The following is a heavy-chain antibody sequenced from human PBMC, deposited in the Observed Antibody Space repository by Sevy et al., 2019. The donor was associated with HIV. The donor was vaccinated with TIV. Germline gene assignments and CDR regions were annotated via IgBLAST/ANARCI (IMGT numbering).Heavy chain of an antibody. D-gene: IGHD5-18*01. CDR2: IYYSGST. Sequence: TETLSLTCTVSGGSISSYFWSWIRQPPGKGLEWIGYIYYSGSTNYNPSLKSRVTISADTSKNQFSLKLTSVTAADTAVYYGARAGTAMSYFDYWGQGTLVTVSS. CDR1: GGSISSYF. CDR3: ARAGTAMSYFDY. V-gene: IGHV4-59*01. J-gene: IGHJ4*02.